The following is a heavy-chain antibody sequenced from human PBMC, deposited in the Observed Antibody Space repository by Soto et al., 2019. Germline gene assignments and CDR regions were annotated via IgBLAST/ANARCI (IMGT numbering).Heavy chain of an antibody. Sequence: PGGSLRLSCAASGFTFSSYSMNWVRQAPGKGLEWVSSISSSSSYIYYADSVKGRFTISRDNAKNSLYLQMNSLRAEDTAVYYCARDNLGGVIPFDYWGQGTLVTVPS. J-gene: IGHJ4*02. CDR3: ARDNLGGVIPFDY. CDR2: ISSSSSYI. D-gene: IGHD3-16*01. V-gene: IGHV3-21*01. CDR1: GFTFSSYS.